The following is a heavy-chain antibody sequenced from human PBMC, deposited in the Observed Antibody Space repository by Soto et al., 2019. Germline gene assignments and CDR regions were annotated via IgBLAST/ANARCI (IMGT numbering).Heavy chain of an antibody. D-gene: IGHD6-6*01. CDR1: GGSISSFH. Sequence: SETLSLTCTVSGGSISSFHWSWIRQSPGKGLEWIAYIYYSGSTNYNPSLRGRVTISVDTSKNQFSLKLNSVTAADTAVYYCARQREYPFYFDYWGQGTLVTVSS. V-gene: IGHV4-59*08. J-gene: IGHJ4*02. CDR3: ARQREYPFYFDY. CDR2: IYYSGST.